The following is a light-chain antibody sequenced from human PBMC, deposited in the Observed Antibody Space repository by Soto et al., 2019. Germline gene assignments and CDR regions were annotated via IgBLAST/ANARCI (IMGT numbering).Light chain of an antibody. Sequence: DIQLTQSPSFLSASVGDRVTITCRASQSISSWLAWYQQKPGKAPKLLIYDASSLQSGVPSRFSASGYGTDFTLTINSLQPEDSATYYCQQSYRTPRTFGQGTKVDIK. CDR3: QQSYRTPRT. V-gene: IGKV1-39*01. J-gene: IGKJ1*01. CDR1: QSISSW. CDR2: DAS.